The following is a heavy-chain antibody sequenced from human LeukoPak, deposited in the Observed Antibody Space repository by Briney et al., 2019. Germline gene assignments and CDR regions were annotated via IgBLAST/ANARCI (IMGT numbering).Heavy chain of an antibody. V-gene: IGHV4-39*01. D-gene: IGHD4-23*01. CDR2: IYYSGST. Sequence: SETLSLTCTVSGGSISSSSYYWGWIRQPPGMGLEWIGSIYYSGSTYYNPSLKSRVTMSVDTSKNQFSLKLSSVTAADTAVYYCARSSGKNSCFDPWGQGTLVTVSS. CDR1: GGSISSSSYY. J-gene: IGHJ5*02. CDR3: ARSSGKNSCFDP.